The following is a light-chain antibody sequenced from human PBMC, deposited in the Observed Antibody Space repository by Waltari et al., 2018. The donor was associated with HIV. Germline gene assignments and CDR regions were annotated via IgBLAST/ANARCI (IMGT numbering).Light chain of an antibody. CDR1: ALKNQY. CDR3: QTPDIIGSFVV. CDR2: KDI. Sequence: YELTQPSSVSVSPGQTARITCSGDALKNQYSYWYQQKPGHAPVLIIYKDIERPSGIPVRFSGSSSGTIVTLTITGFQAEDEAYYYCQTPDIIGSFVVFGGGTRVTVL. V-gene: IGLV3-25*03. J-gene: IGLJ2*01.